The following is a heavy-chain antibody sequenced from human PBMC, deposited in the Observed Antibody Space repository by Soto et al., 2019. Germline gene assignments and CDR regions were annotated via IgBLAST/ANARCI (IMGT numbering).Heavy chain of an antibody. Sequence: GSVKVSCKVSGYTLTELSMHWVRQAPGKGLEWMGGFDPEDGETIYAQKFQGRVTMTEDESTSTAYMELSSLRSEDTAVYYCARDDFWSGYYNGDAFDIWGQGTMVTVSS. CDR1: GYTLTELS. J-gene: IGHJ3*02. CDR2: FDPEDGET. D-gene: IGHD3-3*01. CDR3: ARDDFWSGYYNGDAFDI. V-gene: IGHV1-24*01.